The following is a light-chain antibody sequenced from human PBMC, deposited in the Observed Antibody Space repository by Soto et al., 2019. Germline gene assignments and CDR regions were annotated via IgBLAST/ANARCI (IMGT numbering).Light chain of an antibody. J-gene: IGKJ4*01. CDR3: QQYNNWPPTT. CDR1: QSVGSY. V-gene: IGKV3-15*01. CDR2: GAS. Sequence: IGLTQTAGTLCLSPGEGDTLXCRASQSVGSYLAWYQQKPGQAPRLLIYGASTRATGIPARFSGSGSGTEFTLTISSLQSEEFAVYYCQQYNNWPPTTFGGGTKVDIK.